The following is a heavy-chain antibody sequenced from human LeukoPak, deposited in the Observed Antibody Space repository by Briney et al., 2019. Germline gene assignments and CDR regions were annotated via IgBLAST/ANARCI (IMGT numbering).Heavy chain of an antibody. CDR1: GFTFSSYG. V-gene: IGHV3-33*01. D-gene: IGHD2-2*01. J-gene: IGHJ6*02. CDR2: IWYDGSNK. Sequence: PGGSLRLSCAASGFTFSSYGMHWVRQAPGKGLEWVAVIWYDGSNKYYADSVKGRFTISRDNSKNTLYLQMNSLRAEDTAVYYCAASVVGPPLNYGMDVWGQGTTVTVSS. CDR3: AASVVGPPLNYGMDV.